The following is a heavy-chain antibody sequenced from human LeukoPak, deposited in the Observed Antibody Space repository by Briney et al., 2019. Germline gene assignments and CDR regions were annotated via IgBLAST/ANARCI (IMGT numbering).Heavy chain of an antibody. V-gene: IGHV3-23*01. CDR1: GVTFSSYV. CDR3: VQEGPRGLAFDV. J-gene: IGHJ3*01. CDR2: ISGSGGGT. Sequence: PGGSLRLSCEASGVTFSSYVMSWVRQAPGKGPEWVSGISGSGGGTYYADFVTGRFAISRDNSKNTLYLQMNSLRAEDSALYYCVQEGPRGLAFDVWGQGTRVTVSS.